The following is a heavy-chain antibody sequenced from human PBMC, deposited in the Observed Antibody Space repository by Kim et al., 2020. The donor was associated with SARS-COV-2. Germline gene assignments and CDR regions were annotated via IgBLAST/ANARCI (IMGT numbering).Heavy chain of an antibody. V-gene: IGHV3-11*05. Sequence: GGSLRLSCAASGFTFSDYYMSWIRQAPGKGLEWVSYISSSSSYTNYADSVKGRFTISRDNAKNSLYLQMNSLRAEDTAVYYCAREGDDMGVRGGEDYWGQGTLVTVSS. D-gene: IGHD3-10*01. CDR2: ISSSSSYT. CDR1: GFTFSDYY. CDR3: AREGDDMGVRGGEDY. J-gene: IGHJ4*02.